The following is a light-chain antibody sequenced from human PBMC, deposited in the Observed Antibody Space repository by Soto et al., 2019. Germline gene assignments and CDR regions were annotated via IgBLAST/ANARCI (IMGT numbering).Light chain of an antibody. CDR2: GAS. J-gene: IGKJ1*01. CDR1: QSVSSN. CDR3: QQYNNWPPWT. V-gene: IGKV3-15*01. Sequence: EIVMTQSPATLSVSPGERATLSCRASQSVSSNLAWYQQKPGQAPRLLIYGASTRATGIPARFSGSASGTEFTLTISSLQSEDFAVYYCQQYNNWPPWTVGQGTKVDIK.